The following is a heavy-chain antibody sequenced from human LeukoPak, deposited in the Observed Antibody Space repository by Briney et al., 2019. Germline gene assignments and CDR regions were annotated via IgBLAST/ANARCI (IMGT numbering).Heavy chain of an antibody. V-gene: IGHV3-33*01. D-gene: IGHD1-26*01. CDR3: ARDLSVGATSGDYYGMDV. Sequence: GGSLRLSCAASGFTFSSYGMHWVRQAPGKGLEWVAVIWYDGSNKYYADSVKGRFTISRDNSKNTLYLQMNSLRAEDTAVYYCARDLSVGATSGDYYGMDVWGQGTTVTVSS. CDR1: GFTFSSYG. J-gene: IGHJ6*02. CDR2: IWYDGSNK.